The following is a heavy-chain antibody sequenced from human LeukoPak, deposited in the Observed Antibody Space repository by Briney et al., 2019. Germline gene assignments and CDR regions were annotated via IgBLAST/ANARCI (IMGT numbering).Heavy chain of an antibody. V-gene: IGHV3-30*02. Sequence: GGSLRLSCAASGFTFSSYGIHWVRQAPGKGLEWVAFIRYDGSNKYYTDSVKGRFTISRDNAKNSLYLQMNSLRAEETAVYYCARSPAGYYFAEEYYFDYWGQGTLVTVSS. J-gene: IGHJ4*02. CDR2: IRYDGSNK. CDR3: ARSPAGYYFAEEYYFDY. D-gene: IGHD3-9*01. CDR1: GFTFSSYG.